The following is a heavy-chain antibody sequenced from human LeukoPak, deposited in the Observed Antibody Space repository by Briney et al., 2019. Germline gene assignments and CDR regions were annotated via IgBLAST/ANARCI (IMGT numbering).Heavy chain of an antibody. CDR2: INSDGSST. J-gene: IGHJ1*01. V-gene: IGHV3-74*01. CDR1: GFSFSTSW. Sequence: GGSLRLSCAASGFSFSTSWMHWVRQVAGEGLVWVSRINSDGSSTIYAGSGKGRFTIARDNAKHTVYLQMNSLSVEDTAVSSCVRDWYYAPEYWGQGPLVTVSS. D-gene: IGHD2-2*01. CDR3: VRDWYYAPEY.